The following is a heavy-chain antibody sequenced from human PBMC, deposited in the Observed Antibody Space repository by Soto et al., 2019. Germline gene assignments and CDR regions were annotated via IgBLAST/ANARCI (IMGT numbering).Heavy chain of an antibody. Sequence: SVKVSCKASGGTFSSYAISWVRQAPGQGLEWMGGIIPIFGTANYAQKFQGRVTITADESTSTAYMELSSLRSEDTAVYYCARAARPTKFLVYGSGSYYRFDYWGQGTLVTVSS. CDR3: ARAARPTKFLVYGSGSYYRFDY. CDR1: GGTFSSYA. D-gene: IGHD3-10*01. J-gene: IGHJ4*02. CDR2: IIPIFGTA. V-gene: IGHV1-69*13.